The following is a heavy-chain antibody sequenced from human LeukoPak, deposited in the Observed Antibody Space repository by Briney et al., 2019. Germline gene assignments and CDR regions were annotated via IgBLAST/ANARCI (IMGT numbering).Heavy chain of an antibody. Sequence: GESLNISCKGSGYIFSSYWIGWVRQLPGKGLEWMGIIYPGDSDARYSPSFQGQVTISADKSISTAYLQWSSLKASDTAMYYCARAIGCSGGTCYFFDNWGQGTLVTVSS. D-gene: IGHD2-15*01. V-gene: IGHV5-51*01. CDR3: ARAIGCSGGTCYFFDN. CDR1: GYIFSSYW. J-gene: IGHJ4*02. CDR2: IYPGDSDA.